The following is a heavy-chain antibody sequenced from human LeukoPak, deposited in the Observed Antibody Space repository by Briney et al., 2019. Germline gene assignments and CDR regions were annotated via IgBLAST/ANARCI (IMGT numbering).Heavy chain of an antibody. CDR3: ARVQGYCDSSGYPFFWFDP. J-gene: IGHJ5*02. CDR2: MNPNSGNT. Sequence: ASVKVSCKASGYTFTSYDINWVRQATGQGLERMRWMNPNSGNTGYAQKFQGRVTMTRNTSISTAYMELSSLRSEDTAVYYCARVQGYCDSSGYPFFWFDPWGQGTLVTISS. V-gene: IGHV1-8*01. D-gene: IGHD3-22*01. CDR1: GYTFTSYD.